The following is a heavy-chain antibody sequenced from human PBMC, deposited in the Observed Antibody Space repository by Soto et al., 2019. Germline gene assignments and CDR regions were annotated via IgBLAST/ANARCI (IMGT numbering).Heavy chain of an antibody. CDR1: GFTFSSYA. CDR3: AKELPFEDIVVVVAATRGRFDY. J-gene: IGHJ4*02. CDR2: ISGSGGGT. Sequence: GGFLRLSCAASGFTFSSYAMSWVRQAPGKGLELVSAISGSGGGTYYADSLQGRFTISQDNSKNTLYLQMNSPSDEDTAVYYGAKELPFEDIVVVVAATRGRFDYWGQGTLVTVSS. D-gene: IGHD2-15*01. V-gene: IGHV3-23*01.